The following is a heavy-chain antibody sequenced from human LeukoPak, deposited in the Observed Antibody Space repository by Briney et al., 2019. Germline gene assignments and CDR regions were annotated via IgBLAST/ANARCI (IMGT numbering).Heavy chain of an antibody. V-gene: IGHV4-59*08. J-gene: IGHJ5*02. CDR3: AKQPGGNQLNFDP. Sequence: SETLSLTCTVSGDPISGYYWSWIRQSPGRGLEWIGYLFYSGDTKLNPSLKSRVTMPLDTSKNQFYLNLTSVTAADTAVYYCAKQPGGNQLNFDPWGQGTLVTVSS. CDR1: GDPISGYY. CDR2: LFYSGDT. D-gene: IGHD3-16*01.